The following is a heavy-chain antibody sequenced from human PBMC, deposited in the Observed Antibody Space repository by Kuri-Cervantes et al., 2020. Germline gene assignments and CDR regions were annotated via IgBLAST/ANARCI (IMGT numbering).Heavy chain of an antibody. V-gene: IGHV3-7*04. J-gene: IGHJ4*02. Sequence: LSLTCAASGFTFSSYWMSWVRQAPGKGLEWVANIKQDGSEKYYVDSVKGRFTISRDNAKNSLYLQMNSLRAEDTAVYYCARGYSFWGTSLPGYWGQGTLVTVSS. CDR2: IKQDGSEK. D-gene: IGHD5-18*01. CDR1: GFTFSSYW. CDR3: ARGYSFWGTSLPGY.